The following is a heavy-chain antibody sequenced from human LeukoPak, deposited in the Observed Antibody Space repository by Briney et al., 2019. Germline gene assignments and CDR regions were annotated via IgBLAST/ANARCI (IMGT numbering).Heavy chain of an antibody. CDR2: IYYSGST. Sequence: SETLSLTCTVSGGSISSSSYYWGWIRQPPGKGLEWIGSIYYSGSTYYNPSLKSRVTISVDTSKNQFSLKLSSVTAADTAVYYCARAKYSSSWHAFDIWGQGTMVTVSS. D-gene: IGHD6-13*01. CDR1: GGSISSSSYY. V-gene: IGHV4-39*07. J-gene: IGHJ3*02. CDR3: ARAKYSSSWHAFDI.